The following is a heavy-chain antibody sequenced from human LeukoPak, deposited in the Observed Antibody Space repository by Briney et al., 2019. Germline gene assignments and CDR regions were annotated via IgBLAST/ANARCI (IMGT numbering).Heavy chain of an antibody. CDR3: ARHHSSSWYYFDY. Sequence: PAGSLRLSCAASGFTFDDYGMSWVRQDPGKGLEWVSGINWNGGSTGYADSVKGRFTISRDNAKNSPYLQMNSLRAEDTALYYCARHHSSSWYYFDYWGQGTLVTVSS. CDR1: GFTFDDYG. V-gene: IGHV3-20*04. J-gene: IGHJ4*02. D-gene: IGHD6-13*01. CDR2: INWNGGST.